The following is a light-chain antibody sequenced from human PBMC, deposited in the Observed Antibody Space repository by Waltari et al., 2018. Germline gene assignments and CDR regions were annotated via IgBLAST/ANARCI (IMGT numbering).Light chain of an antibody. Sequence: QSVLTQPPSASGTPGQTVTISCPGSRSNIGSPFVYWYHQLPGTAPKLLIYRNNERPSGVPDRFSGSKSGTSASLAISGLRSEDEAYYYCAAWDDILTGPVFGGGTKLTVL. V-gene: IGLV1-47*01. CDR2: RNN. J-gene: IGLJ2*01. CDR3: AAWDDILTGPV. CDR1: RSNIGSPF.